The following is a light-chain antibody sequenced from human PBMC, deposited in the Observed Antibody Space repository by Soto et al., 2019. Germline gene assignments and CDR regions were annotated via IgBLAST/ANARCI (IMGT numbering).Light chain of an antibody. J-gene: IGKJ1*01. CDR3: QQYGSSPWT. CDR1: QSVSSSY. CDR2: GAS. V-gene: IGKV3-20*01. Sequence: EIVMTPSPATLSVSPCERAALSWSASQSVSSSYLAWYQQKPGQAPRLLIYGASSRATGIPDRFSGSGSGTDFTLTISRLEPEDFAVYYCQQYGSSPWTFGQGTKVDIK.